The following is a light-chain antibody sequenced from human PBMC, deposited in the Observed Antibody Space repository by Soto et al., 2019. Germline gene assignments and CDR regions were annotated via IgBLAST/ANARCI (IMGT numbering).Light chain of an antibody. CDR3: QQYGSSPPD. Sequence: MTHSPSTLSASLGDIVTITFRASQSTSSYLAWYQQKPGQAPRLLIYGASTRATGIPARFSGSGSGTEFTLTISRLEPEDFAVYYCQQYGSSPPDFGQGTRLEIK. V-gene: IGKV3-15*01. CDR1: QSTSSY. CDR2: GAS. J-gene: IGKJ5*01.